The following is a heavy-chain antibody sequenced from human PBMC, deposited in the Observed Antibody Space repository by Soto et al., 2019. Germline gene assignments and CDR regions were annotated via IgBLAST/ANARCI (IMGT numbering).Heavy chain of an antibody. Sequence: QVQVQQSGPGLVKPSQTLSLTCAISGDSVSSNSATWNWIRQSPSRGLEWLGRTYYRSKWYSDYAVSVKSRIAINPDTCKNQFSLQLNSVTPEDTAVYYCARAAYTWSYQGSFDYWGQGTLVTVSS. CDR3: ARAAYTWSYQGSFDY. CDR1: GDSVSSNSAT. J-gene: IGHJ4*02. CDR2: TYYRSKWYS. V-gene: IGHV6-1*01. D-gene: IGHD1-26*01.